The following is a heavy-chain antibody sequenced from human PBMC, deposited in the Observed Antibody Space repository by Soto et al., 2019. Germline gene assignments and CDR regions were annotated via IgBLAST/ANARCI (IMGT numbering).Heavy chain of an antibody. CDR2: IYYSGST. Sequence: GGGYYWSLPSQHPGKGLEWIGYIYYSGSTYYNPSLKSRVTISVDTSKNQFSLKLSSVTAADTAVYYCSRGLRYFDRLPPYGMDGWGHGTTVPGSS. V-gene: IGHV4-31*02. CDR1: GGGYY. CDR3: SRGLRYFDRLPPYGMDG. D-gene: IGHD3-9*01. J-gene: IGHJ6*02.